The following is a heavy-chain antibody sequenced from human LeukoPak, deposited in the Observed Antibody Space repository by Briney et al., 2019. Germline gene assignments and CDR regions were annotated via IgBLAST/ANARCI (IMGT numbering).Heavy chain of an antibody. Sequence: GGSLRLSCAASGFTFSSYSMNWVRQAPGKGLEWISYIGISSGNTKYADSVKGRFTISGDNAKNSLYLQMNSLRVEDTAVYYCARDYRYAFDNWGQGTVVTVSS. V-gene: IGHV3-48*04. CDR3: ARDYRYAFDN. D-gene: IGHD5-12*01. CDR2: IGISSGNT. CDR1: GFTFSSYS. J-gene: IGHJ4*02.